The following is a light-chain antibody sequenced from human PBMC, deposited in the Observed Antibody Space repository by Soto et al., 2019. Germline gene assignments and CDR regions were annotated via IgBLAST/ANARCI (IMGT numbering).Light chain of an antibody. CDR2: EVS. V-gene: IGLV2-8*02. CDR3: SSYAGSINFVV. CDR1: SSDVGAYSY. Sequence: QSALTQPPSASRSPGQSVTISCTGTSSDVGAYSYVSWYQQHPGKAPKLMIYEVSKRPSGVPDRFSGSKSGNTASLTVSGRQADDEADYYCSSYAGSINFVVFGVGTKVTAL. J-gene: IGLJ2*01.